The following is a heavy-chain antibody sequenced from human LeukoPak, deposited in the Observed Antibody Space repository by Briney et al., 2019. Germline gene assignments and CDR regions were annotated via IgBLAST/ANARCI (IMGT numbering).Heavy chain of an antibody. D-gene: IGHD6-13*01. CDR2: IYPGDSDT. V-gene: IGHV5-51*01. J-gene: IGHJ4*02. CDR3: ARRYSSSWYFLDY. CDR1: GYSFTSYW. Sequence: GESLKISCKGSGYSFTSYWIGCVRQMPGKGLEWMGIIYPGDSDTRYSPSFQGQVTISADKSVSTAYLQWSSLKASDTAMYYCARRYSSSWYFLDYWGQGTLVTVSS.